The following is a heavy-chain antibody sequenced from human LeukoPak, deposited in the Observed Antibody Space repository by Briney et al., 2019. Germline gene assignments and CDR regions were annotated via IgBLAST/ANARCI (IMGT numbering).Heavy chain of an antibody. Sequence: SETLSLTCTVSGGSISSGSYYWSWIRQPAGKGLEWIGRIYTSGSTNYNPSLKSRVTISVDTSKNQFSLKLSSVTAADTAVYYCARRTLYYYGSGSSGGYYFDYWGQGTLVTVSS. D-gene: IGHD3-10*01. CDR1: GGSISSGSYY. V-gene: IGHV4-61*02. J-gene: IGHJ4*02. CDR3: ARRTLYYYGSGSSGGYYFDY. CDR2: IYTSGST.